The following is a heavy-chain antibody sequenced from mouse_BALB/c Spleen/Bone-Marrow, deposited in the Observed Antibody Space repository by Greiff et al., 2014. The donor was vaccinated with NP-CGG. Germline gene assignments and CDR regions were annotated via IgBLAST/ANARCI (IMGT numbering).Heavy chain of an antibody. Sequence: VQLQQSGAELVRPGASVKLSCKASGYTFTRYWINWVKQRPGQGLEWIGNIYPSDSYTNYNQKFKDKATLTVDKSSSTAYMQLSSPTSEDSAVYYCTRSYGSSYEYYFDYWGQGTTLTVSS. V-gene: IGHV1-69*02. D-gene: IGHD1-1*01. CDR2: IYPSDSYT. CDR1: GYTFTRYW. CDR3: TRSYGSSYEYYFDY. J-gene: IGHJ2*01.